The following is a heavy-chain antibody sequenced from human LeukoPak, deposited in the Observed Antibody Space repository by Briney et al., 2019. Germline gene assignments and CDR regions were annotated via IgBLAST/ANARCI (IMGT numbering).Heavy chain of an antibody. V-gene: IGHV3-48*02. CDR1: GFTFSYYS. CDR2: SNTDGTI. J-gene: IGHJ3*01. CDR3: VRDRDYAFDF. Sequence: GGSLRLSCAASGFTFSYYSMNWVRQAPGKWLEWISYSNTDGTISYSNSLKGRFTISRDNDETSLYLQMNSLRDEDTAVYFCVRDRDYAFDFWGQGTMVTVSS.